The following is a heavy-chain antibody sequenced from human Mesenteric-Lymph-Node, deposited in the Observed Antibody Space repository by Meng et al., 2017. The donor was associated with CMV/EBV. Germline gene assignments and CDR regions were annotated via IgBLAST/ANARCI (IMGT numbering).Heavy chain of an antibody. CDR2: IRHDGSNE. CDR3: ARAFQHGYSLNWFDP. D-gene: IGHD5-18*01. J-gene: IGHJ5*02. CDR1: GFSFSSYG. V-gene: IGHV3-30*02. Sequence: GESLKISCAASGFSFSSYGMYWVRQAPGKGLEWVTFIRHDGSNEKYVDSVKGRFTISRDNSKNTLYLQMNSLRPEDTAVYYCARAFQHGYSLNWFDPWGQGTLVTVSS.